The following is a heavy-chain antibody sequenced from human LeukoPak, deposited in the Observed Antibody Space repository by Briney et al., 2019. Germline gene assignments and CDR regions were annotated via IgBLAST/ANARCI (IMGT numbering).Heavy chain of an antibody. J-gene: IGHJ3*02. V-gene: IGHV4-59*12. Sequence: PSETLSLTCTVSGGSISSYYWSWIRQPPGKGLEWIGYIYYSGSTNYNPSLKSRVIISIDTSKNQFSLKLISVTAADTAVYYCARRDAFDIWGQGTMVTVSS. CDR2: IYYSGST. CDR1: GGSISSYY. CDR3: ARRDAFDI.